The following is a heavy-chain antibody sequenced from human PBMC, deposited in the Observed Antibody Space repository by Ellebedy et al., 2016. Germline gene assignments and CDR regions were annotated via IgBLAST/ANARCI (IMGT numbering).Heavy chain of an antibody. D-gene: IGHD2-2*01. Sequence: GGSLRLSXVGSGITSHDYAMHWVRQVPGKGLEWVSGIFWNGGGTGYADSVKGRFTVSRDNAKNSLYLEMSSLRPEDTALYFCAKDNMPGGADVWGQGTTVTVSS. CDR3: AKDNMPGGADV. J-gene: IGHJ6*02. CDR1: GITSHDYA. V-gene: IGHV3-9*02. CDR2: IFWNGGGT.